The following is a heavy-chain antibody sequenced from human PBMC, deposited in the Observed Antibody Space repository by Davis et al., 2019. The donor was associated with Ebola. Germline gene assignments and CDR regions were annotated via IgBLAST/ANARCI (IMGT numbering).Heavy chain of an antibody. CDR3: ARTGGYSYGRYYYYYGMDV. CDR2: ISGSGDST. CDR1: GFTFNSSA. D-gene: IGHD5-18*01. Sequence: PGGSLRLSCAASGFTFNSSAMNWVRQAPGKGLEWVSSISGSGDSTYYADSLKGRFTISRDNAKNTLYLQMNSLRAEDTAVYYCARTGGYSYGRYYYYYGMDVWGQGTTVTVSS. J-gene: IGHJ6*02. V-gene: IGHV3-23*01.